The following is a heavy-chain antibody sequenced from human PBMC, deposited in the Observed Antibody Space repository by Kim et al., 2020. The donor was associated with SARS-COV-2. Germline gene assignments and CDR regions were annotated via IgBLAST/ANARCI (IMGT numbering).Heavy chain of an antibody. CDR3: AKDIGNWAAAGAFDY. CDR2: ISWDGGST. V-gene: IGHV3-43D*03. D-gene: IGHD6-13*01. Sequence: GGSLRLSCAASGFTFDDYAMHWVRQAPGKGLEWVSLISWDGGSTYYADSVKGRFTISRDNSKNSLYLQMNSLRAEDTALYYCAKDIGNWAAAGAFDYWGQGTLVTVSS. CDR1: GFTFDDYA. J-gene: IGHJ4*02.